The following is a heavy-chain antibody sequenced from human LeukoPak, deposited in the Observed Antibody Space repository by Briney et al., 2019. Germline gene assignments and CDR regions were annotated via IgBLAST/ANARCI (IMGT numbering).Heavy chain of an antibody. CDR1: GGSFSGYY. D-gene: IGHD3-10*01. CDR3: AGAGGTYYYGSASYSNWFDP. Sequence: SDTLSLTCALYGGSFSGYYWSWIRQPPGKGLEWIGEINHSGSTNYNPPLKSRVTISVDTTKNHFSLKLSSVTAADTAVYYCAGAGGTYYYGSASYSNWFDPWGQGTLVTVSS. CDR2: INHSGST. V-gene: IGHV4-34*01. J-gene: IGHJ5*02.